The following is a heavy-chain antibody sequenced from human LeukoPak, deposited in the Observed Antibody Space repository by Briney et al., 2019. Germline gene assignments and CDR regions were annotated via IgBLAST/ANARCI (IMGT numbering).Heavy chain of an antibody. V-gene: IGHV4-59*01. Sequence: PSQTLSLTCTVSGGSISSYYWSWIRQPPGKGLEWIGYIYYSGSTNYNPSLKSRVTISVDTSKNQFSLKLSSVTAADTAVYYCARLSPGYGSGSYYYYYYMDVWGKGTTVTVSS. CDR3: ARLSPGYGSGSYYYYYYMDV. D-gene: IGHD3-10*01. CDR2: IYYSGST. J-gene: IGHJ6*03. CDR1: GGSISSYY.